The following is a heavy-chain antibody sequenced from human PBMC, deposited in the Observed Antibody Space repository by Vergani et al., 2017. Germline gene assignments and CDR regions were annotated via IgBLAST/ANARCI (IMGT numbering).Heavy chain of an antibody. CDR1: GFTFSSYG. CDR3: AKDRGSGYDCDFDY. CDR2: IRYDGSNK. D-gene: IGHD5-12*01. J-gene: IGHJ4*02. V-gene: IGHV3-30*02. Sequence: QVQLVESGGGVVQPGGSLRLSCAASGFTFSSYGMHWVRQAPGKGLEWVAFIRYDGSNKYYADSVKGRFTISRDNSKNTLYLQMNSLRAEDTAVYYCAKDRGSGYDCDFDYWGQGTLVIVSS.